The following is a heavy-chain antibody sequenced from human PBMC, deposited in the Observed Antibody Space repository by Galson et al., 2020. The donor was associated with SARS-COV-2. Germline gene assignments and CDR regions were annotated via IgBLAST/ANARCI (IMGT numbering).Heavy chain of an antibody. CDR2: INHRGST. Sequence: SETLSLTCAAYGGTFKNYYWKWIRQSPGKGLQWIGDINHRGSTNYDPSLQDRVAISADNTKNQFPLRLSTVTAADTAVYYCVRGAEERRIIVVVPDYDTYMDVWVGGTAVSVSS. CDR3: VRGAEERRIIVVVPDYDTYMDV. CDR1: GGTFKNYY. J-gene: IGHJ6*03. D-gene: IGHD2-2*01. V-gene: IGHV4-34*01.